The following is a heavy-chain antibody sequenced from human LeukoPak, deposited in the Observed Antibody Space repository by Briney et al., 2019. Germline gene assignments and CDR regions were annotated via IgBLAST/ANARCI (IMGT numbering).Heavy chain of an antibody. D-gene: IGHD2-15*01. CDR1: GFTFSSYE. J-gene: IGHJ4*02. CDR3: ARTPRNDY. CDR2: ISSSGSTT. V-gene: IGHV3-48*03. Sequence: GRSLRLSCAASGFTFSSYEMNWVRQAPGKGLEWLSYISSSGSTTYYADSVKGRFTISRDNAKSSVYLQMNSLRAEDTAVYYCARTPRNDYWGQGTLVTVSS.